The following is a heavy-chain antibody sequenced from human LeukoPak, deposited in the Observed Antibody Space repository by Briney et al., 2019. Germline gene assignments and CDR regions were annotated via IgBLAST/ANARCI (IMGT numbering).Heavy chain of an antibody. J-gene: IGHJ4*02. D-gene: IGHD7-27*01. CDR1: GGSVTDYY. V-gene: IGHV4-59*02. CDR2: IYYTGT. CDR3: ASRKLGNDY. Sequence: PSETLSLTCTVSGGSVTDYYWSWIRQSPGRGLEWIGYIYYTGTSYNPSLKSRVTISADTSKNQFSLKLISVTAADTAVYYCASRKLGNDYWGQGTLVTVSS.